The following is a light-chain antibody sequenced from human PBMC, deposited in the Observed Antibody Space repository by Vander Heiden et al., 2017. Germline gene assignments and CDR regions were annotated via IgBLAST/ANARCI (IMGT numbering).Light chain of an antibody. CDR1: HSISSL. V-gene: IGKV3-15*01. CDR3: QQYNKWPIT. CDR2: RAS. J-gene: IGKJ5*01. Sequence: EIVLTQSPATPSVSPGERATLPCRARHSISSLLAWYQQKPGQAPRLLIYRASTRATDIAARFSGSGSGTEFTLTISSLHSEDFAVYYCQQYNKWPITFGQGTRLEIK.